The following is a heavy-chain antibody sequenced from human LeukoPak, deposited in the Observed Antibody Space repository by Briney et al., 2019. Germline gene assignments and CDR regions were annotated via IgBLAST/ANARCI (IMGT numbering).Heavy chain of an antibody. J-gene: IGHJ4*02. CDR1: GFTSINAW. CDR3: TTDGVGVEGATYDN. V-gene: IGHV3-15*01. Sequence: GGSLRLPCSASGFTSINAWMAWVRQAPGRGLEWVGRFKAKAHGGTIEYAAPVKGRFTISRDDSKNTLYLQMNSLKTEDTAVYYCTTDGVGVEGATYDNWGQGTLVSVSS. D-gene: IGHD1-26*01. CDR2: FKAKAHGGTI.